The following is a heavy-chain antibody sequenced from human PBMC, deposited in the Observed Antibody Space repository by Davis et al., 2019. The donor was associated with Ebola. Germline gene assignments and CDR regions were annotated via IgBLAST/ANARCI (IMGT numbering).Heavy chain of an antibody. V-gene: IGHV4-4*02. CDR1: GASISNDNW. D-gene: IGHD3-10*01. CDR3: ARVRDWSDAFDI. CDR2: INHSGSA. Sequence: SETLSLTCAVSGASISNDNWWSWVRQPPGKGLEWIGEINHSGSANYNPSLKSRVTISVDKSKNQFSLNLNSVTAADTAVYYCARVRDWSDAFDIWGQGTMVTVSS. J-gene: IGHJ3*02.